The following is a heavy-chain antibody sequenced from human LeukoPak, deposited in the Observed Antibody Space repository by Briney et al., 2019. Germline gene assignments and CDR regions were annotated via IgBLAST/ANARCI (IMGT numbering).Heavy chain of an antibody. V-gene: IGHV4-59*01. J-gene: IGHJ4*02. D-gene: IGHD3-10*01. CDR3: ARARYGSGSYYLLLFDY. CDR1: GGSISSFY. CDR2: IYYNGIT. Sequence: NPSETLSLTCTVSGGSISSFYWSWIRQPPGKGLEWIGYIYYNGITNYNPSLKSRVTISVDTSKTQFSLKLSSVTAADTAVYYCARARYGSGSYYLLLFDYWGQGTLVTVSS.